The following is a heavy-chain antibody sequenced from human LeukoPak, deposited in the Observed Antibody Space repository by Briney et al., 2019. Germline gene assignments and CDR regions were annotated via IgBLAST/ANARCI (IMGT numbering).Heavy chain of an antibody. CDR1: GFTFSSYS. J-gene: IGHJ4*02. CDR3: ARVYYDSSGYYDY. CDR2: ISSSSSYI. Sequence: GGSLRLSCAASGFTFSSYSMNWVRQAPEKGLAWVSSISSSSSYIYYADSVKGRFTISRDNAKNSLYLQMNSLSTEDTAVYYCARVYYDSSGYYDYWGQGTLVSVSS. D-gene: IGHD3-22*01. V-gene: IGHV3-21*01.